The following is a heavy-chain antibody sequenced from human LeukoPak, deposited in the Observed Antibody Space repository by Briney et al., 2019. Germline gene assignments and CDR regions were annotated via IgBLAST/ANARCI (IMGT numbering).Heavy chain of an antibody. J-gene: IGHJ3*02. CDR1: GGSISSSRYY. CDR2: IYYSGST. V-gene: IGHV4-39*01. D-gene: IGHD3-10*01. Sequence: SETLSLTCTVSGGSISSSRYYWGWIRQPPGKGLEWIGGIYYSGSTFYNPSLKGRVTISVDTSKNQFSLNLSSVTAADTAVYFCAGHERSSGTYRVTVKDNEVGIWGQGTMVTVSS. CDR3: AGHERSSGTYRVTVKDNEVGI.